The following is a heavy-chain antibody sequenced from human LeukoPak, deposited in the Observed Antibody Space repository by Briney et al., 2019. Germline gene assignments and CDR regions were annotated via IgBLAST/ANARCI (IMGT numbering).Heavy chain of an antibody. CDR2: IYPGDSDT. CDR1: GYSFTSYW. Sequence: GESLKISCKGSGYSFTSYWIGWVRQMPGKGLEWMGIIYPGDSDTRYSPSFQGQVTISADKSISTAYLQWSSLKASDTAMYYCARSLQRWLQSTWQYYFDYWGQGTLVTVSS. CDR3: ARSLQRWLQSTWQYYFDY. V-gene: IGHV5-51*01. D-gene: IGHD5-24*01. J-gene: IGHJ4*02.